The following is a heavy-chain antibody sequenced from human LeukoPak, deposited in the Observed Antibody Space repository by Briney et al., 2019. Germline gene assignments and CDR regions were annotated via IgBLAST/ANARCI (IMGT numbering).Heavy chain of an antibody. CDR1: GFTVSNNY. Sequence: GGSLRLSCVAYGFTVSNNYMSWVRQTPGKGLEWVSVIYSGNSGGSTYYADSVKGRFTISRDNSKNTLYLQMNSLRAEDTAVYYCARDWSHRCFDYWGQGTLVTVSS. V-gene: IGHV3-53*01. CDR3: ARDWSHRCFDY. J-gene: IGHJ4*02. CDR2: IYSGNSGGST. D-gene: IGHD3-3*01.